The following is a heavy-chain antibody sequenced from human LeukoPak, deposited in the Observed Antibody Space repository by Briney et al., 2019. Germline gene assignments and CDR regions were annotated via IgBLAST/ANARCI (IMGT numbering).Heavy chain of an antibody. Sequence: PSETLSLTCTVSGGSLSSYYWSWIRQPPGKGLEWIGYVYYSGSTKSNPSLKSRVSISIDTSKNQFSLKVTSMTAADTAVYYCARVRSGYLIDYWGQGTLVTVSS. CDR3: ARVRSGYLIDY. J-gene: IGHJ4*02. V-gene: IGHV4-59*08. D-gene: IGHD3-22*01. CDR2: VYYSGST. CDR1: GGSLSSYY.